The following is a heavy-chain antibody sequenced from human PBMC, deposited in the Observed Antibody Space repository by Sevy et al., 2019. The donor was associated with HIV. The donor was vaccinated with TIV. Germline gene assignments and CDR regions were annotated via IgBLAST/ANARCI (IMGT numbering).Heavy chain of an antibody. Sequence: GGSLRLSCAASGFTFSKYSMSWVRQPPGKGLEWVSTLSFGCGEINHADSVKGRFTISRDKSKSSVYLQMNNLRPEDTAVYYGAREGCTKPNDYWGQGTLVTVSS. CDR3: AREGCTKPNDY. D-gene: IGHD2-8*01. CDR2: LSFGCGEI. CDR1: GFTFSKYS. V-gene: IGHV3-23*01. J-gene: IGHJ4*02.